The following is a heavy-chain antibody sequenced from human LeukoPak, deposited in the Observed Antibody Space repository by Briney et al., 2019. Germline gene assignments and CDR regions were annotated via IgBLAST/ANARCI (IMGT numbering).Heavy chain of an antibody. V-gene: IGHV1-24*01. J-gene: IGHJ4*02. CDR1: GYTLTELS. D-gene: IGHD3-16*01. CDR2: FDPEDGET. Sequence: AAVKVSCKVSGYTLTELSMHWVRQAPGKGLQWMGGFDPEDGETIYAQKFQGRVTMTEDTSTDTAYMELRNLRSDDTAVYYCAREGLGELTLDYWGQGTLVTVSS. CDR3: AREGLGELTLDY.